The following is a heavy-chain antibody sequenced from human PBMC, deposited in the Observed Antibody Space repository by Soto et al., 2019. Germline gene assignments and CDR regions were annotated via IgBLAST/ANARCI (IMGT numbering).Heavy chain of an antibody. Sequence: EVQLVESGGGLVQPGRSLRLSCAASGFTFDDYAMHWVRQAPGKGLEWVSGISWNSGSIGYADSVKGRFTISRDNAKNSLYLQRNSLRAEDTALYYCAKEGYRYYYGMDVWGQGTTVTVSS. V-gene: IGHV3-9*01. J-gene: IGHJ6*02. CDR2: ISWNSGSI. CDR3: AKEGYRYYYGMDV. D-gene: IGHD6-13*01. CDR1: GFTFDDYA.